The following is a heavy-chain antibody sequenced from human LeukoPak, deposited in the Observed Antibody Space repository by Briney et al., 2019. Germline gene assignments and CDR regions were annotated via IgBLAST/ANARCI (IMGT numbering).Heavy chain of an antibody. CDR3: ASISVRYCSGGSCLGGGMDV. V-gene: IGHV4-4*07. Sequence: SETLSLTCTVPGGSVSSYYWSWIRQPAGKGLEWIGGIYSSGSTNYNPSLKSRVTMSGDTSKNQFSLKLSSVTAADTAVYYCASISVRYCSGGSCLGGGMDVWGQGTTVTVSS. CDR1: GGSVSSYY. D-gene: IGHD2-15*01. J-gene: IGHJ6*02. CDR2: IYSSGST.